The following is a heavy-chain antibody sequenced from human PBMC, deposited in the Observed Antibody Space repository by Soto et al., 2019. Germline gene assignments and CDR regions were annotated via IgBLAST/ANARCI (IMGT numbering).Heavy chain of an antibody. Sequence: GGSLRLSCAASGFTFDDYAMHWVRQAPGKGLEWVSGISWNSGSIGYADSVKGRFTISRDNAKNSLYLQMNSLRAEDTALYYCAKGGGVDRAFDIWGQGTMVTVSS. V-gene: IGHV3-9*01. CDR2: ISWNSGSI. CDR1: GFTFDDYA. D-gene: IGHD2-8*01. J-gene: IGHJ3*02. CDR3: AKGGGVDRAFDI.